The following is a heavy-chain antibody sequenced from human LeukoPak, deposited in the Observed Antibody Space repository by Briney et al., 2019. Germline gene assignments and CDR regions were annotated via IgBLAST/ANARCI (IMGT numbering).Heavy chain of an antibody. CDR3: ARGPPPYSSSWYRFDY. CDR1: GYTFTSYG. Sequence: ASVKVSCKASGYTFTSYGISWVRQAPGQGLEWMGWISAYNGNTNYAQKLQGRVTMTTDTSTSTAYMELRSLRSDDTAVYYCARGPPPYSSSWYRFDYWDQGTLVTVSS. J-gene: IGHJ4*02. D-gene: IGHD6-13*01. CDR2: ISAYNGNT. V-gene: IGHV1-18*01.